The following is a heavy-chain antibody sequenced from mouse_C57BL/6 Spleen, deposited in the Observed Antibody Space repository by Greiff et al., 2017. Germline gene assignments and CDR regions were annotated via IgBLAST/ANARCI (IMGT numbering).Heavy chain of an antibody. D-gene: IGHD1-1*01. CDR3: ARGYGSSYGAMDY. CDR1: GYTFTSYW. CDR2: IHPNSGST. J-gene: IGHJ4*01. V-gene: IGHV1-64*01. Sequence: QVHVKQPGAELVKPGASVKLSCKASGYTFTSYWMHWVKQRPGQGLEWIGMIHPNSGSTNYNEKFKSKATLTVDKSSSTAYMQLSSLTSEDSAVYYCARGYGSSYGAMDYWGQGTSVTVSS.